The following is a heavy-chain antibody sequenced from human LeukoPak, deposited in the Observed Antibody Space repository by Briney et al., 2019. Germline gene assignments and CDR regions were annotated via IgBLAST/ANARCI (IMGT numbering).Heavy chain of an antibody. CDR1: GGSFSGYY. D-gene: IGHD3-10*01. V-gene: IGHV4-34*01. CDR3: ARRRITMVRGVIRSYYFDY. J-gene: IGHJ4*02. CDR2: INHSGST. Sequence: SETLSLTCAVYGGSFSGYYWSWIRQPPGKGLEWIGEINHSGSTNYNPSLKSRVTISVDTSKNQFSLKLSSVTAADTAVYYCARRRITMVRGVIRSYYFDYCGQGTLVTVSS.